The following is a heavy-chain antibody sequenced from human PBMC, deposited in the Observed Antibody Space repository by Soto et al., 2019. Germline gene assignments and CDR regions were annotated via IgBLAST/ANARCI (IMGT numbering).Heavy chain of an antibody. CDR1: GSRITWCDYS. J-gene: IGHJ5*02. CDR2: IFHGGST. D-gene: IGHD2-2*01. V-gene: IGHV4-30-2*01. CDR3: ARGRLAVPAAVMFNCLDP. Sequence: PSETLSVTCAMSGSRITWCDYSWNCIRKTPWKGLEWIGYIFHGGSTYYNPSLRSRVTISVDRSRTQFSLKMSSVTAADTAVYYCARGRLAVPAAVMFNCLDPWGQGAMVTVSS.